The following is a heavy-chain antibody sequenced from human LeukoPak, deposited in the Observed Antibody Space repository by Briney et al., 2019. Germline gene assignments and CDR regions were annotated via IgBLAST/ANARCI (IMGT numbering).Heavy chain of an antibody. J-gene: IGHJ4*02. V-gene: IGHV6-1*01. CDR3: ARISAAAADS. Sequence: SQTLSLTCAISGDSVSSNSATWNWIRQSPSRRLEALGSTYYRSTWNNDYATSVKSRITITPDTSKNLFSLQLNSVTPEDTAVYYCARISAAAADSWGQGTLVTVSS. CDR1: GDSVSSNSAT. D-gene: IGHD6-13*01. CDR2: TYYRSTWNN.